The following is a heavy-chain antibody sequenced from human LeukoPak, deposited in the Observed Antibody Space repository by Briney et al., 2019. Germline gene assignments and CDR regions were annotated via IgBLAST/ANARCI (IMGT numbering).Heavy chain of an antibody. CDR3: ARALSWTTESYYYMDV. V-gene: IGHV1-8*01. J-gene: IGHJ6*03. Sequence: ASVKVSRKASGYTFTSYDINWVRQATGQGLEWTGWMNPNSGNIGYAQKFQGRVAMTKNTSITTAYMELSSLRSEDTAVYYCARALSWTTESYYYMDVWGKGTTVTVSS. CDR1: GYTFTSYD. D-gene: IGHD3/OR15-3a*01. CDR2: MNPNSGNI.